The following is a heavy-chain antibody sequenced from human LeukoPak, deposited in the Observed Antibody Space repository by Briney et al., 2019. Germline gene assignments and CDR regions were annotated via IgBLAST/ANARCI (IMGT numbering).Heavy chain of an antibody. Sequence: ASVKVSCKASGYTFTSYDINWVRQATGQGLEWMGWMNPNSGNTGYAQKFQGRVTITRNTSISTAYMELSSLRSEDTAVYYCARSLSCISSSCYREPFDYWGQGTLVTVSS. CDR1: GYTFTSYD. CDR3: ARSLSCISSSCYREPFDY. CDR2: MNPNSGNT. J-gene: IGHJ4*02. V-gene: IGHV1-8*03. D-gene: IGHD2-2*02.